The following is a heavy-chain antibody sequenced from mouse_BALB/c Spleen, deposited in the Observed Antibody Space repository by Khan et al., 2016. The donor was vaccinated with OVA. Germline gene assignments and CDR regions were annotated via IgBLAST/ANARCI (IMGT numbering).Heavy chain of an antibody. Sequence: EVQLQESGPGLVKPSQSLSLTCTVTGYSITSDYAWNWIRQFPGNKLEWMGYIHYSGSTSYIPSLKSRISITRYTSKNQFFLHLNSVTSEDTATDYCARGRAYWGQGTLVTVSA. D-gene: IGHD3-3*01. CDR1: GYSITSDYA. J-gene: IGHJ3*01. CDR2: IHYSGST. V-gene: IGHV3-2*02. CDR3: ARGRAY.